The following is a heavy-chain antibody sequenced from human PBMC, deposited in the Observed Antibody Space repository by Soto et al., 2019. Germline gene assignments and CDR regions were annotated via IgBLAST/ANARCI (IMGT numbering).Heavy chain of an antibody. D-gene: IGHD3-10*01. CDR2: FIYGGPT. CDR1: GDSITNSIYY. J-gene: IGHJ4*02. V-gene: IGHV4-39*01. CDR3: ERHIFTISRVPSRSFVY. Sequence: SETLSLTCTVSGDSITNSIYYWGWIRQSPVKGLVWIGSFIYGGPTYYSLSLESRVSISADTSKNQFSLRLNSVTAADTAIYFCERHIFTISRVPSRSFVYWGPGALVTVSS.